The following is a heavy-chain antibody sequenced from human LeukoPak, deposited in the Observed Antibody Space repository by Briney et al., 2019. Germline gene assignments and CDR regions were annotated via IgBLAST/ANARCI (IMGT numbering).Heavy chain of an antibody. J-gene: IGHJ5*02. CDR1: GYTLSELS. Sequence: ASVKVSCKVSGYTLSELSMHWVRQAPGQGLEWMGWINPNSGGTNYAQKFQGRVTMTRDTSISTAYMELSRLRSDDTAVYYCARENSFHYDILTGQLGGWFDPWGQGTLVTVSS. V-gene: IGHV1-2*02. D-gene: IGHD3-9*01. CDR3: ARENSFHYDILTGQLGGWFDP. CDR2: INPNSGGT.